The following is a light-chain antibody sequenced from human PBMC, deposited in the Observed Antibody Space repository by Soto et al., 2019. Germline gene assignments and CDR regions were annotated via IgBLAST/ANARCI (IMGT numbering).Light chain of an antibody. V-gene: IGLV2-23*01. CDR1: SSDVGSYNL. CDR3: CSYAGSIYV. J-gene: IGLJ1*01. CDR2: EGS. Sequence: QSVLTQPASVSGSPGQSITISCTGTSSDVGSYNLVSWYQQHPGKAPKLMIYEGSKRPSGVSNRFSGSESGNTASLTISGLQAEDEADYYCCSYAGSIYVFGTGTKVTVL.